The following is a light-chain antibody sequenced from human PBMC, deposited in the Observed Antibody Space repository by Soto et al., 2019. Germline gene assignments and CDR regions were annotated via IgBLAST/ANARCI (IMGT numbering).Light chain of an antibody. CDR1: QNSHKY. CDR2: EAT. Sequence: DIQMTQSPSSLSSSVGDRVTISCRASQNSHKYLNWYQQRPGKAPNLLVYEATSLETGVSLKFSGSGSETEFTLTINSLQPEDFSTYYCQQSFVSPWTFGQGTNIEI. CDR3: QQSFVSPWT. J-gene: IGKJ1*01. V-gene: IGKV1-39*01.